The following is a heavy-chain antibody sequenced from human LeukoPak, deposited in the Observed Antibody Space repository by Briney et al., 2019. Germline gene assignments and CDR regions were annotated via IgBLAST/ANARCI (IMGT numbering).Heavy chain of an antibody. Sequence: GGSLRLSCATSGFTFNNYAMTWVRQAPGKGLEWVSVITGSAGTTHYADSVKGRFTISRDNSKNTLHLQMNSLRAEDTAVYYCAKGSLAGGTCYTAVDYWGQGTLVTVSS. D-gene: IGHD2-15*01. CDR2: ITGSAGTT. CDR3: AKGSLAGGTCYTAVDY. CDR1: GFTFNNYA. J-gene: IGHJ4*02. V-gene: IGHV3-23*01.